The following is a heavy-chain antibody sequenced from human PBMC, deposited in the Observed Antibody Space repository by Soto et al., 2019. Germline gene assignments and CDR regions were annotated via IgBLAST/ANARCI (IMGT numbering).Heavy chain of an antibody. D-gene: IGHD3-9*01. J-gene: IGHJ6*03. CDR3: AKGLSYDILTGYLHYYYYYMDV. V-gene: IGHV3-23*01. Sequence: EVQLLESGGGLVQPGGSLRLSCAASGFTFSSYAMSWVRQAPGKGLEWVSAISGGGGSTYYADSVKGRFTISRDNSKNTLYLQMNSLRAEDTAVYYCAKGLSYDILTGYLHYYYYYMDVWGKGTTVTVSS. CDR1: GFTFSSYA. CDR2: ISGGGGST.